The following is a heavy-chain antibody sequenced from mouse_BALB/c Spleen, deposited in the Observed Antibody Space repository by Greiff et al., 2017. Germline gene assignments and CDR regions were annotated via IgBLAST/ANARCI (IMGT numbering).Heavy chain of an antibody. V-gene: IGHV5-6-4*01. Sequence: EVHLVESGGGLVKPGGSLKLSCAASGFTFSSYTMSWVRQTPEKRLEWVATISSGGSYTYYPDSVKGRFTISRDNAKNTLYLQMSSLKSEDTAMYYCTRFYDGYYVEVYYFDYWGQGTTLTVSS. J-gene: IGHJ2*01. D-gene: IGHD2-3*01. CDR3: TRFYDGYYVEVYYFDY. CDR2: ISSGGSYT. CDR1: GFTFSSYT.